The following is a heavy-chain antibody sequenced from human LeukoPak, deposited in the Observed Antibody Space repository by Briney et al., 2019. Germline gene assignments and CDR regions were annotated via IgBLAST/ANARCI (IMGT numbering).Heavy chain of an antibody. D-gene: IGHD2-2*02. J-gene: IGHJ4*02. CDR1: GYTFTSYA. CDR2: INAGNGNT. CDR3: ARGDIVVVPAAIVVSDY. V-gene: IGHV1-3*01. Sequence: GASVKVSCKASGYTFTSYAMHWVRQAPGQRLEWIGWINAGNGNTKYSQKFQGRVTITRDTSASTAYMELSSLRSDDTAVYYCARGDIVVVPAAIVVSDYWGQGTLVTVSS.